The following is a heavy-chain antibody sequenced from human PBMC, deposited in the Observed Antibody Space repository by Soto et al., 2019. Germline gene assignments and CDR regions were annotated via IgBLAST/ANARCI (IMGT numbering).Heavy chain of an antibody. CDR1: GYTFTSYG. Sequence: QVHLVQSGAEVKKPGASVKVSCKASGYTFTSYGITWVRQAPGQGLEWMGWISAHNGNTDYAQKIQGRVIVTRDTSTSTAYMELRSLRSDDTAVDYCARGRYVDYWGQGALVTVSS. D-gene: IGHD1-1*01. CDR2: ISAHNGNT. J-gene: IGHJ4*02. V-gene: IGHV1-18*01. CDR3: ARGRYVDY.